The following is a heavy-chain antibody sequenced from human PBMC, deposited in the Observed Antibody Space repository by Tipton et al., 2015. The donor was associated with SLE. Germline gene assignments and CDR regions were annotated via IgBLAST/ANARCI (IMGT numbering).Heavy chain of an antibody. Sequence: TLSLTCYVTGVSISNYYWTWIRQSPGKGLEWIGNVYKNYNPSLESRVTISVDTSRNLFSLNLGSVTAADTAVYYCARHHSLLRRFDPWGQGTLVTVSS. CDR2: VYKN. J-gene: IGHJ5*02. V-gene: IGHV4-59*08. CDR1: GVSISNYY. D-gene: IGHD5-12*01. CDR3: ARHHSLLRRFDP.